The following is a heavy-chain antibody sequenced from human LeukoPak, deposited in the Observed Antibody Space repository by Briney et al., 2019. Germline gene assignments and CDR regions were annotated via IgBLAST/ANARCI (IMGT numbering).Heavy chain of an antibody. Sequence: SETLSLTCTVSGGSISSYYWSWIRQPPGKGLEWIGYIYYSGSTNYNSSLKSRVTISVDTSKNQFSLKLSSVTAADTAVYYCARDYSSSWPAAFDIWGQGTMVTVSS. D-gene: IGHD6-13*01. CDR2: IYYSGST. CDR1: GGSISSYY. J-gene: IGHJ3*02. CDR3: ARDYSSSWPAAFDI. V-gene: IGHV4-59*12.